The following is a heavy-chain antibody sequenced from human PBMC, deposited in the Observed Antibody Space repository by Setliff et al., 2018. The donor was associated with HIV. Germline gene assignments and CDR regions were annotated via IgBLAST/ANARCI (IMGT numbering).Heavy chain of an antibody. CDR2: INPNNGGT. V-gene: IGHV1-2*02. Sequence: ASVKVSCKASGYTFTGYYIHWVRQAPGQGLEWMGWINPNNGGTNYAQKFQGRVTVTRDTSTNTVYMDLSGLRPEDTAVYYCARETQTGSGSYLVWGQGALVTVSS. CDR3: ARETQTGSGSYLV. CDR1: GYTFTGYY. D-gene: IGHD3-10*01. J-gene: IGHJ4*02.